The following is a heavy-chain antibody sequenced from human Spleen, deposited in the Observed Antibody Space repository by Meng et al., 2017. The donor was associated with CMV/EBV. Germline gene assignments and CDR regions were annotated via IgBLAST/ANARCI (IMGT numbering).Heavy chain of an antibody. Sequence: GESLKISCAASGFTFSSYSMNWVRQAPGKGLEWVSSISSSSSYIYYADSVKGRFTISRDNAKNSLYLQMNSLRAEDTAVYYCARVHIYRNYVGSDYWGQGTLVTVSS. CDR1: GFTFSSYS. V-gene: IGHV3-21*01. J-gene: IGHJ4*02. D-gene: IGHD4-11*01. CDR2: ISSSSSYI. CDR3: ARVHIYRNYVGSDY.